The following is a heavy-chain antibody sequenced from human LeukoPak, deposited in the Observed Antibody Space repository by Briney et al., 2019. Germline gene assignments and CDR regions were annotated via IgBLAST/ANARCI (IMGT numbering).Heavy chain of an antibody. Sequence: SETLSLTCTVSGGSISSSSYYWGWIRQPPGKGLEWIGSIYYSGSTYYNPSLNSGATISVDTSKNQFSLQLSSVTAADTAVYYCARSNYYNSSGYFDYWGQGTLVTVSS. CDR3: ARSNYYNSSGYFDY. J-gene: IGHJ4*02. V-gene: IGHV4-39*01. CDR1: GGSISSSSYY. CDR2: IYYSGST. D-gene: IGHD3-22*01.